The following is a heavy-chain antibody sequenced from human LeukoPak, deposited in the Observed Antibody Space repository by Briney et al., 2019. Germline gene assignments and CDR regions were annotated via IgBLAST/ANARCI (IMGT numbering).Heavy chain of an antibody. CDR2: INPILGIA. CDR3: ARDRDGYNLLY. Sequence: SVKVSCKASGGTFSSYAISWVRQAPGQGLEWMGRINPILGIANYAQKFQGRVTITADKSTSTAYMELSSLRSEDTAVYYCARDRDGYNLLYWGQGTLVTVSS. J-gene: IGHJ4*02. V-gene: IGHV1-69*04. D-gene: IGHD5-24*01. CDR1: GGTFSSYA.